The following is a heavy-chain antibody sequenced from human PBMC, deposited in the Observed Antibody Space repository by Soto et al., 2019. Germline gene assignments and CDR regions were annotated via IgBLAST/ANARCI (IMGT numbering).Heavy chain of an antibody. CDR2: KNPNNGNT. Sequence: QVQLVQSGAEVKKPGGSVKVSCKTSGYTFSSYDINWVRQATGQGLEWVGWKNPNNGNTGYAQKFHGKVTMTRDTSITTVYMELSSLRYEDTALYYCARPPRGYTYGGFDYWGQGTLVIVSS. V-gene: IGHV1-8*01. J-gene: IGHJ4*02. CDR3: ARPPRGYTYGGFDY. D-gene: IGHD5-18*01. CDR1: GYTFSSYD.